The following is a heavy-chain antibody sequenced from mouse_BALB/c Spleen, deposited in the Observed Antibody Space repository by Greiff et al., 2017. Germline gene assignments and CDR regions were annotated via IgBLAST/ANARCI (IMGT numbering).Heavy chain of an antibody. D-gene: IGHD2-2*01. CDR3: VRDGYAY. CDR1: GFTFNTYA. V-gene: IGHV10-3*03. J-gene: IGHJ3*01. Sequence: EVHLVESGGGLVQPKGSLKLSCDASGFTFNTYAMHWVCQAPGKGLEWVARIRSKSNNYATYYADSVKDRFTISRDDSQSMLYLQMNNLKTEDTAMYSCVRDGYAYWGQGTLVTVSA. CDR2: IRSKSNNYAT.